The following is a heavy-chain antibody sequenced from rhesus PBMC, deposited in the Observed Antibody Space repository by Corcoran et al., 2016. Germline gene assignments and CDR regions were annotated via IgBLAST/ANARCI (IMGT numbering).Heavy chain of an antibody. CDR2: IYGNSAST. V-gene: IGHV4S9*01. J-gene: IGHJ4*01. D-gene: IGHD5-12*01. Sequence: QVQLQESGPGLVKPSETLSLTCAVSGGSISDSYYWNWIRQPPGKWVEWVGNIYGNSASTYYNPSLKSRVTISKDTSKNQFFLKLSSVTAADTAVYYCARDSYSYSYFDYFDYWGQGVLVTVSS. CDR3: ARDSYSYSYFDYFDY. CDR1: GGSISDSYY.